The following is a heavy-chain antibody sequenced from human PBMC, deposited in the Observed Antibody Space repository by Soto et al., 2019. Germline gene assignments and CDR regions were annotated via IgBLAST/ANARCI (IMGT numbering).Heavy chain of an antibody. CDR3: VKEIRIFGVVVFDF. D-gene: IGHD3-3*01. Sequence: GGSLRLSCAASGFTSSTYAMSWVRQPPGKGLEWVSAISGSGGDAYYADSVKGRSIISRDNSENTLYLQVNSLRADDTAVYYCVKEIRIFGVVVFDFWGQGTLVTVSS. V-gene: IGHV3-23*01. CDR2: ISGSGGDA. J-gene: IGHJ4*02. CDR1: GFTSSTYA.